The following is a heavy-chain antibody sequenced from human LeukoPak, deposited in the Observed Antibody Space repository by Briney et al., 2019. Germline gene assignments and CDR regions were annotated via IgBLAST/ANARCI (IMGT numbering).Heavy chain of an antibody. J-gene: IGHJ6*03. Sequence: PSYTLSLTCTVSGYSISSGYYWGWIRQPPGKGLEWIGSIYHSGSTYYNPSLKSRVTISVDTSKNQFSLKLSSVTAADTAVYFCARDWGVEGRPGYMDVWGKGTTVTVSS. CDR2: IYHSGST. CDR1: GYSISSGYY. D-gene: IGHD6-6*01. CDR3: ARDWGVEGRPGYMDV. V-gene: IGHV4-38-2*02.